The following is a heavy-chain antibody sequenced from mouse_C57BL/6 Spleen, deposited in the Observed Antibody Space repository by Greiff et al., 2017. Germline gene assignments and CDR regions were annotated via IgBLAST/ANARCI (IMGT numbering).Heavy chain of an antibody. CDR1: GFNIKDDY. V-gene: IGHV14-4*01. Sequence: VQLQQSGAELVRPGASVKLSCTASGFNIKDDYMHWVKQRPEQGLEWIGWIDPENGDTEYASKFQGKATITADTSSNTAYLQLSSLPSEDTAVYYCTTGLLRFAWFACWGQGTLVTVSA. CDR3: TTGLLRFAWFAC. J-gene: IGHJ3*01. CDR2: IDPENGDT.